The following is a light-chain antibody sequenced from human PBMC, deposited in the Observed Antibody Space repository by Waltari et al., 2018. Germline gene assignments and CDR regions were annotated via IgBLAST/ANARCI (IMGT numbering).Light chain of an antibody. CDR3: QQSYSNTRT. CDR1: QSINNF. J-gene: IGKJ2*01. V-gene: IGKV1-39*01. Sequence: DIQMTQSPSSLSAFVGDIVTITCRASQSINNFLNWYQQNPGKAPKLLIFAASSLQGGVPSRFSGSGSGTDFSLTISNLQPEDFATYYCQQSYSNTRTFGQGTKLEI. CDR2: AAS.